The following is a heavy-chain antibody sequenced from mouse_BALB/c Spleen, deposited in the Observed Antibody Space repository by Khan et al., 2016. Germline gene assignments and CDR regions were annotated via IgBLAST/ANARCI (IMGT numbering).Heavy chain of an antibody. CDR1: GYSITSDYA. Sequence: EVQLQESGPGLVKPSQSLSLTCTVTGYSITSDYAWNWIRQFPGNKLEWMGYISYSGSTSYNPSLKSRISITRDTSKNQFFLQLNSVTTEDTATYYWATPVVAPRFSYWGQGTLVTVSA. V-gene: IGHV3-2*02. J-gene: IGHJ3*01. CDR3: ATPVVAPRFSY. CDR2: ISYSGST. D-gene: IGHD1-1*01.